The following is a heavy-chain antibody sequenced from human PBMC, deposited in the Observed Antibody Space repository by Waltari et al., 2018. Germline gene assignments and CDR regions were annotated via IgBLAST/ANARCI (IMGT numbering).Heavy chain of an antibody. V-gene: IGHV3-15*01. D-gene: IGHD2-8*02. CDR1: GFTFSTAW. CDR3: GDFTAFDY. CDR2: IKSKIDGGTT. Sequence: VQLVESGGGLVKPGESLRLSCAGPGFTFSTAWMHWARQAPGKGLEWVGRIKSKIDGGTTAYGSFVNGRFTISRDDSTNTAYLQMNSLKTDDTAIYYCGDFTAFDYWGQGSLVTVSS. J-gene: IGHJ4*02.